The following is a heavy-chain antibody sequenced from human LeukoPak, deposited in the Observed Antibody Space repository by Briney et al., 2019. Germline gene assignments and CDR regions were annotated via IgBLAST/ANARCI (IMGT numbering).Heavy chain of an antibody. Sequence: GGSLRLSCAASGFSFSTSWMHWVRQAPGKGLVWVSRTNSDGSSTSYADSVKGRFTISRDNAKNTLYLQMHSLRAEDTAVYYCARALGSPLDYWGQGTLVTVSS. J-gene: IGHJ4*02. V-gene: IGHV3-74*01. CDR2: TNSDGSST. D-gene: IGHD1-26*01. CDR1: GFSFSTSW. CDR3: ARALGSPLDY.